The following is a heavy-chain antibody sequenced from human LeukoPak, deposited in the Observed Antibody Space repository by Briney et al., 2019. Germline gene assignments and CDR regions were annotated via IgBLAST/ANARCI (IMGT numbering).Heavy chain of an antibody. Sequence: GGSLRLSCAASGFTFSNYAMSWVRQAPGKGLEWVSSISSSSNYIYYADSVKGRFTISRDNAKNSLYLQMNSLRAEDTAVYYCAREPTSMILWGQGTLVTVSS. CDR3: AREPTSMIL. V-gene: IGHV3-21*01. CDR1: GFTFSNYA. J-gene: IGHJ4*02. D-gene: IGHD5-18*01. CDR2: ISSSSNYI.